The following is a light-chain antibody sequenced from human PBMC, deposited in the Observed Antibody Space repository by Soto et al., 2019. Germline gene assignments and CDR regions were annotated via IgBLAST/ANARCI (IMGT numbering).Light chain of an antibody. J-gene: IGKJ1*01. Sequence: EVVMTQSPDTLSVSPGEGATLSCRASQSVSSNLAWYQQKLGQAPRLLIYGASTRATGISAKFSDSGSGTEFTLTISSLQSEDFAIYYCQQYNNWPRTFGQGTKVDIK. CDR1: QSVSSN. CDR2: GAS. CDR3: QQYNNWPRT. V-gene: IGKV3-15*01.